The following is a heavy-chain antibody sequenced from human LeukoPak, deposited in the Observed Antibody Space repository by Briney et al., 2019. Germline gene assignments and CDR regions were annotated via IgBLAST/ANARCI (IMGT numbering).Heavy chain of an antibody. CDR1: GFTFSSYA. Sequence: GGSLRLSCAASGFTFSSYAMSWVRQAPGKGLEWVSAISGSGGSTYYAGSVKGRFTISRDNSKNTLYLQMNSLRAEDTAVYYCTKSLTSYYYDSSGYFPYWGQGTLVTVSS. CDR3: TKSLTSYYYDSSGYFPY. V-gene: IGHV3-23*01. D-gene: IGHD3-22*01. J-gene: IGHJ4*02. CDR2: ISGSGGST.